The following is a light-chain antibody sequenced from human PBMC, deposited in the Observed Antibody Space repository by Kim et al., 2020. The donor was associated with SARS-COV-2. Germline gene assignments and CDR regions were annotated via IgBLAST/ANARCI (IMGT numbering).Light chain of an antibody. V-gene: IGLV1-51*01. J-gene: IGLJ2*01. CDR2: DND. Sequence: GQKVTFSSSGSSSNIGNNYVSWYQKLPGTAPKLLIYDNDKRPSGIPDRFSGSKSGTSATLGITGLQPGDEADYYCGTWDSSLSAAVFGGGTQLTVL. CDR3: GTWDSSLSAAV. CDR1: SSNIGNNY.